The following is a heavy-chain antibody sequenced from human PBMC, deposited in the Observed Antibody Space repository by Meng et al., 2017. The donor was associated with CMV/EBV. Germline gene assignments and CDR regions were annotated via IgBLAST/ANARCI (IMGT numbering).Heavy chain of an antibody. D-gene: IGHD3-22*01. Sequence: QLQELCPGLVQPSDTRSMTRRVAGVSFMGFFWTWIRQPAGKGLEWIGRIYSTGGTNYNPSFESRVTISLDGSNNQFSLKLNSVTAADTAIYYCARERGDDSGYNFDSWGQGTLVTVSS. CDR3: ARERGDDSGYNFDS. CDR1: GVSFMGFF. CDR2: IYSTGGT. V-gene: IGHV4-4*07. J-gene: IGHJ4*02.